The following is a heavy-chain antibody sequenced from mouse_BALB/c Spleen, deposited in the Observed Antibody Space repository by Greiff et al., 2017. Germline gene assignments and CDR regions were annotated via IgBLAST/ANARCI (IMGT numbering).Heavy chain of an antibody. CDR3: ARNWYYGSSGDAMDY. CDR1: GFSFTSYG. D-gene: IGHD1-1*01. Sequence: QVQLQQSGPGLVQPSQSLSITCTVSGFSFTSYGVHWVRQSPGKGLEWLGVIWSGGSTDYNAAFISRLSISKDNSKSQVFFKMNSLQADDTAIYYCARNWYYGSSGDAMDYWGQGTSVTVSS. CDR2: IWSGGST. V-gene: IGHV2-4-1*01. J-gene: IGHJ4*01.